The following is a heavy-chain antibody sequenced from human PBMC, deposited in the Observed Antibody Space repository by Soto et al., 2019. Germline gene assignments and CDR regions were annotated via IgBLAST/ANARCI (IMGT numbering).Heavy chain of an antibody. CDR3: ARGQLSDPLGREPPDY. V-gene: IGHV1-69*02. CDR2: IIPILGIA. CDR1: GGTFSSYT. J-gene: IGHJ4*02. D-gene: IGHD5-18*01. Sequence: ASVKVSCKASGGTFSSYTISWVRQAPGQGLEWMGRIIPILGIANYAQKFQGRVTITADKSTSTAYMELSSLRSEDTAVYYCARGQLSDPLGREPPDYWGQGTLVTVSS.